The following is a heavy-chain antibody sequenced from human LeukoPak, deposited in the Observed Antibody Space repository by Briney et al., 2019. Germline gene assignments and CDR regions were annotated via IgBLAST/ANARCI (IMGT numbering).Heavy chain of an antibody. J-gene: IGHJ4*02. CDR1: GGSISSSSYY. V-gene: IGHV4-39*01. Sequence: SETLSLTCTVSGGSISSSSYYWGWIRQPPGKGLEWIGSIYYSGSTYYNPSLKSRVTISVDTSKNQFSLKLSSVTAADTAVYYCASLGGRELTIFDYWGQGTLVTVSS. D-gene: IGHD1-26*01. CDR2: IYYSGST. CDR3: ASLGGRELTIFDY.